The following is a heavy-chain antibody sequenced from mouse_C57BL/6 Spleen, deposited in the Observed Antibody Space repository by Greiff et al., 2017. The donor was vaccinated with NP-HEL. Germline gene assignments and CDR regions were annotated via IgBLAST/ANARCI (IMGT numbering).Heavy chain of an antibody. CDR3: ARFYYYGSSPRYYFDY. CDR2: INPNNGGT. J-gene: IGHJ2*01. D-gene: IGHD1-1*01. Sequence: EVKLQQSGPELVKPGASVKMSCKASGYTFTDYNMHWVKQSHGKSLEWIGYINPNNGGTSYNQKFKGKATLTVNKSSSTAYMELRSLTSEDSAVYYCARFYYYGSSPRYYFDYWGQGTTLTVSS. V-gene: IGHV1-22*01. CDR1: GYTFTDYN.